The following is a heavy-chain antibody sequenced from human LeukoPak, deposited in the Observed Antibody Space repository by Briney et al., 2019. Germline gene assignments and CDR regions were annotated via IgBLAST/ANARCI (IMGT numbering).Heavy chain of an antibody. Sequence: SVKVSCKASGGTFSSYAISWVRQAPGQGLEWMGRIIPIFGTANYAQKFQGRVTITTDESTSTAYMELSSLRSEDTAVYYCARGIGGVKQPNAYYYYMDVWGKGTTVTVSS. CDR1: GGTFSSYA. CDR2: IIPIFGTA. V-gene: IGHV1-69*05. CDR3: ARGIGGVKQPNAYYYYMDV. J-gene: IGHJ6*03. D-gene: IGHD6-13*01.